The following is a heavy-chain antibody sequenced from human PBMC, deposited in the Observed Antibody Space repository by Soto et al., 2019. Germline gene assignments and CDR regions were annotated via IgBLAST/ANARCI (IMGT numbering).Heavy chain of an antibody. Sequence: QFQLVESGGGVVQPGRSLRLSCAGSGFTFSRYALHWVRLAPGKAMEWVAALSRDGGVQYWLDSVRGRFTISRDNSNNTLYLHMNSLRPEDTGVYYCVRSRSGAVADSFDYWGQGTQVSVSS. CDR2: LSRDGGVQ. CDR3: VRSRSGAVADSFDY. J-gene: IGHJ4*02. D-gene: IGHD3-10*01. CDR1: GFTFSRYA. V-gene: IGHV3-30*04.